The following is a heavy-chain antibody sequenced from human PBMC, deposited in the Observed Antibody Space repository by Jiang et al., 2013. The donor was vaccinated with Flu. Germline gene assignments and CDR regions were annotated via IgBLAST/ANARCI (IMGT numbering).Heavy chain of an antibody. CDR1: GFTFSSYA. CDR3: ALGDYGGNSVFDY. D-gene: IGHD4-23*01. V-gene: IGHV3-64*01. Sequence: VQLVESGGGLVQPGGSLRLSCAASGFTFSSYAMHWVRQAPGKGLEYVSAISSNGGSTYYANSVKGRFTISRDNSKNTLYLQMGSLRAEDMAVYYCALGDYGGNSVFDYVGPGNPGPPSP. CDR2: ISSNGGST. J-gene: IGHJ4*02.